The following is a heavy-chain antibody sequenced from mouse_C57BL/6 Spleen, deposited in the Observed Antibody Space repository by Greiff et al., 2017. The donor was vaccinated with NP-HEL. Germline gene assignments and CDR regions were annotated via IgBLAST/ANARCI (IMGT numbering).Heavy chain of an antibody. CDR3: ASYTVVARYYFDY. Sequence: QVQLQQPGPELVKPGASVKISCKASGYAFSSPWMNWVKQRPGKGLEWIGRIYPGDGDTNYNGKFKGKATLTADKSSSTAYMQLSSLTSEDSAVYFCASYTVVARYYFDYWGQGTLLTVS. CDR1: GYAFSSPW. V-gene: IGHV1-82*01. J-gene: IGHJ2*01. CDR2: IYPGDGDT. D-gene: IGHD1-1*01.